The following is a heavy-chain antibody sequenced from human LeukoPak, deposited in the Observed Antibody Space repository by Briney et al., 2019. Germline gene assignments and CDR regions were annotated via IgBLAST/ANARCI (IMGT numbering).Heavy chain of an antibody. Sequence: ASVKVSCKASGYTFTRYYMHWVRQAPGQGLEWTGWINPNSGGTNCAQKFQGRVTMTRDTSISTAYMELSRLRSDDTAVYYCARFGSLAAGLDYWGQGTLVTVSS. J-gene: IGHJ4*02. CDR3: ARFGSLAAGLDY. V-gene: IGHV1-2*02. CDR2: INPNSGGT. CDR1: GYTFTRYY. D-gene: IGHD6-13*01.